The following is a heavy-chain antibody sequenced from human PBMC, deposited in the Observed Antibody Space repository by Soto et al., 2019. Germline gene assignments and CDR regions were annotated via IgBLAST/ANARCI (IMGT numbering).Heavy chain of an antibody. CDR3: ARGEAARPGYFDY. J-gene: IGHJ4*02. V-gene: IGHV3-74*01. CDR1: GFTFSSYW. CDR2: INSDGSST. Sequence: GGSLKLSCAASGFTFSSYWMHWVRQAPGKGLVWVSRINSDGSSTSYADSVKGRFTISRDNAKNTLYLQMNSLRAEDTAVYYCARGEAARPGYFDYWGQGTLVTVSS. D-gene: IGHD6-6*01.